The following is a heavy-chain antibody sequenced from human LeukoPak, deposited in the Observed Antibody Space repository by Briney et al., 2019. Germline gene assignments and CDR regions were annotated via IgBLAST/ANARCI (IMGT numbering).Heavy chain of an antibody. Sequence: GGSLRLSCAASGFTFSYYNMNWVRQAPGKGLEWVSYISSSSDTMFYPDSVKGRFTISRDNAKNSLYLQMYSLRDDDTAVYYCARDDSGSSGHFDLWGRGTLVTVPS. D-gene: IGHD6-13*01. CDR3: ARDDSGSSGHFDL. V-gene: IGHV3-48*02. J-gene: IGHJ2*01. CDR1: GFTFSYYN. CDR2: ISSSSDTM.